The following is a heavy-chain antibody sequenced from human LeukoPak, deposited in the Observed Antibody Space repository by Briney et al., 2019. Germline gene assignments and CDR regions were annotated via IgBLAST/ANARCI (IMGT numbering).Heavy chain of an antibody. CDR3: AKNTEYYDSSGYEHY. CDR2: ISGSGGST. Sequence: GGSLRLSXAASGFTFSSYAMSWVRQAPGKGLEWVSAISGSGGSTYYADSVKGRFTISRDNSKNTLYLQMNSLRAEDTAVYYCAKNTEYYDSSGYEHYWGQGTLVTVSS. D-gene: IGHD3-22*01. V-gene: IGHV3-23*01. CDR1: GFTFSSYA. J-gene: IGHJ4*02.